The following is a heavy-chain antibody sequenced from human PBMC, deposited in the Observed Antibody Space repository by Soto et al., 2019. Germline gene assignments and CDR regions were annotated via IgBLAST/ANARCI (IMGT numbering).Heavy chain of an antibody. CDR1: AGPISIGSYY. CDR2: IYYSGST. V-gene: IGHV4-39*01. CDR3: ARSMTTVVTLDY. D-gene: IGHD4-17*01. J-gene: IGHJ4*02. Sequence: PSETLSLTCSISAGPISIGSYYWGWKRPPPWQVLEWIGSIYYSGSTYYNPSLKSRVTISVDTSKNQFSLKLSSVTAADTAVYYCARSMTTVVTLDYWGQGTLVTVSS.